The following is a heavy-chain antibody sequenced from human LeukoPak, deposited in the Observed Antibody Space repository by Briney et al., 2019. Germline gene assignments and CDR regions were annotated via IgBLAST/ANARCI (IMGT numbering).Heavy chain of an antibody. V-gene: IGHV3-11*01. CDR1: GFTFSDYY. CDR3: ARESGSRSYYYYMDV. D-gene: IGHD2-2*01. Sequence: GGSLRPSCAASGFTFSDYYMSWIRQAPGKGLEWISYISSSGSSIYYADSVKGRFTISRDNAKNSLYLQMNSLRAEDTAVYYCARESGSRSYYYYMDVWGKGTTVTVSS. J-gene: IGHJ6*03. CDR2: ISSSGSSI.